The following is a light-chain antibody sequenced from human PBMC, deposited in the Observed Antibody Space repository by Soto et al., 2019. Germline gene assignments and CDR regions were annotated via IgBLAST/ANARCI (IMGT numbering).Light chain of an antibody. CDR2: EVN. CDR1: RSDIGDSNF. CDR3: ASFRTGTILV. J-gene: IGLJ1*01. V-gene: IGLV2-14*01. Sequence: QPALTQPASVSGSPGQSVTISCTGPRSDIGDSNFISWYQHSPGKAPRLLIYEVNNRPSGVSRRFSGSKAGKTASLTISGLLDDEQADYFCASFRTGTILVFGSGPRSP.